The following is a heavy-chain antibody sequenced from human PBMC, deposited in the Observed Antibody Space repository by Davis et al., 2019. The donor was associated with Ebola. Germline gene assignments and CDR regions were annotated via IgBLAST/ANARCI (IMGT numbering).Heavy chain of an antibody. V-gene: IGHV1-18*01. J-gene: IGHJ6*02. CDR2: ISAYNGNT. Sequence: ASVKVSCKASGYTFTSYAMHWVRQAPGQRLEWMGWISAYNGNTNYAQKLQGRVTMTTDTSTSTAYMELRSLRSDDTAVYYCARVQGVPAAMSFYGMDVWGQGTTVTVSS. CDR1: GYTFTSYA. CDR3: ARVQGVPAAMSFYGMDV. D-gene: IGHD2-2*01.